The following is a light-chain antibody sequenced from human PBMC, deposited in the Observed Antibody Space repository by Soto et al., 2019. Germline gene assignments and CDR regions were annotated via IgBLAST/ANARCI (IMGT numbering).Light chain of an antibody. CDR1: QDISVY. Sequence: DIQMTQSPSSLSASVGVRVTITCRASQDISVYLAWYQQKPGKVPKLLIYSASTLQSGVPSRFSGSGSGTDFTLTICSLQPEDVATYFCQKFNTAPLTFGQGTRLEIK. V-gene: IGKV1-27*01. J-gene: IGKJ5*01. CDR2: SAS. CDR3: QKFNTAPLT.